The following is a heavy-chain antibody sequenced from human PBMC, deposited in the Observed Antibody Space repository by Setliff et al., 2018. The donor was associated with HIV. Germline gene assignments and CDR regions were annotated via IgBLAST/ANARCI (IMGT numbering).Heavy chain of an antibody. CDR1: GGSFSDYY. V-gene: IGHV4-34*01. D-gene: IGHD6-13*01. J-gene: IGHJ4*02. CDR3: ARRRYSSSGKYFDY. Sequence: PSETLSLTCAVYGGSFSDYYWSWIRQPPGKGLEWIGEINHSGSTNYNPSLKRRVTISVDTSKNQFSLKLSSVTAADTAVFYCARRRYSSSGKYFDYWGQGTLVTVSS. CDR2: INHSGST.